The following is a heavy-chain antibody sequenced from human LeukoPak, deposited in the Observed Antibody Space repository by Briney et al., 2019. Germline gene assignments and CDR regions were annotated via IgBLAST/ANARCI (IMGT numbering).Heavy chain of an antibody. D-gene: IGHD3-10*01. Sequence: SETLSLTCTVSGDSVSSGSHYWGWIRQPPGKGLEWIGSMYSSGNADYNPSLKSRGTISVDTSKNQFSLKLTSVTAADTAVYYCARMRGGVLWFGELLEKLDAFDIWGQGTMVTVSS. CDR3: ARMRGGVLWFGELLEKLDAFDI. CDR2: MYSSGNA. CDR1: GDSVSSGSHY. V-gene: IGHV4-39*07. J-gene: IGHJ3*02.